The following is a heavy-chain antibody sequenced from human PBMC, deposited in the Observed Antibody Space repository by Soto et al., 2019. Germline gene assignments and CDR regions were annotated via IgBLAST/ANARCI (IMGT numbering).Heavy chain of an antibody. D-gene: IGHD6-13*01. CDR3: ARVSPLSIAAAAMDF. CDR2: INTNSGGT. Sequence: ASVKVSCKASGYTFTGYYMHWVRQAPGQGLEWMGWINTNSGGTNYAQKFQGRVTMTRDTSISTAYMELSRLRSDDTAVYYCARVSPLSIAAAAMDFWGQGTLVTVSS. CDR1: GYTFTGYY. J-gene: IGHJ4*02. V-gene: IGHV1-2*02.